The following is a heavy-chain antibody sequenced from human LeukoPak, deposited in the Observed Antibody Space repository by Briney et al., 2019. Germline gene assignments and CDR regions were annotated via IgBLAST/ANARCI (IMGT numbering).Heavy chain of an antibody. CDR3: ARSRAYRDAFDI. CDR1: GGSISSYY. Sequence: SETLSLTCTVSGGSISSYYGSWIRRPPGKGLEWIGYIYYSGSTNYNPSLKSRVTISIDTSKNQFSLKLSSVTAADTAVYYCARSRAYRDAFDIWGQGTMVTVSS. J-gene: IGHJ3*02. CDR2: IYYSGST. V-gene: IGHV4-59*08.